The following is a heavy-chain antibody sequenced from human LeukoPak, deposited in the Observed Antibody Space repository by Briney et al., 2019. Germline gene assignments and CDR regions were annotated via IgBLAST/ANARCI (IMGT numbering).Heavy chain of an antibody. CDR2: INHSGST. J-gene: IGHJ6*03. V-gene: IGHV4-34*01. D-gene: IGHD6-6*01. CDR1: GGSFSGYY. CDR3: ARTEAGSIAGYYYYYMDV. Sequence: SETLSLTCAVYGGSFSGYYWSWIRQPPGKGLEWIGEINHSGSTNYNPSLKSRVTMSVDTSKNQFSLKLSSVTAADTAVYYCARTEAGSIAGYYYYYMDVWGKGTTVTISS.